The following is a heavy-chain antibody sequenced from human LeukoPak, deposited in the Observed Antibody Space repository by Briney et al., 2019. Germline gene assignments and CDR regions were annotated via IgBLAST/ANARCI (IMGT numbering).Heavy chain of an antibody. D-gene: IGHD2-8*02. CDR1: EYTFTSYD. V-gene: IGHV1-8*01. Sequence: ASVKVSCKASEYTFTSYDMNWVRQATGQGLEWMGWMNPNSGTTGYAQKFQGRVTMTRNTSISTAYMELSSLRSEDTAVYYCARRTGYYNYMDVWGKGTTVTVSS. J-gene: IGHJ6*03. CDR2: MNPNSGTT. CDR3: ARRTGYYNYMDV.